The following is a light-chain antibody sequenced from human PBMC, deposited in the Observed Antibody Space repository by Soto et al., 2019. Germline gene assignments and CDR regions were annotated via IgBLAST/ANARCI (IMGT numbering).Light chain of an antibody. J-gene: IGKJ1*01. Sequence: VLAPTPCTLPFASGERDTLSFQVSQSFSSGSLAWYQQKPGQGPRLLIYGASSRATGIPYRFSGSGSGTDFTLTISRLEPEDFAVYYCQQYSSIPWTFGQGTKVDIK. V-gene: IGKV3-20*01. CDR3: QQYSSIPWT. CDR1: QSFSSGS. CDR2: GAS.